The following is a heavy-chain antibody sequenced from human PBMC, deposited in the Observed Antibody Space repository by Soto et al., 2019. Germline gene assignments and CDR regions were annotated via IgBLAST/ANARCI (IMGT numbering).Heavy chain of an antibody. V-gene: IGHV1-69*12. D-gene: IGHD2-2*01. CDR1: GGTFSTYS. Sequence: QVQVVQSGAEVKKPGSSVKVSCKASGGTFSTYSTSWVRQAPGQGLEWMGGIIPMFGTPNYAQKFQGRVTITADESTKTAYMELSSLRSEDTAVYYCASTNLVLVPGGMPVDYWGQGTLVTVSS. J-gene: IGHJ4*02. CDR3: ASTNLVLVPGGMPVDY. CDR2: IIPMFGTP.